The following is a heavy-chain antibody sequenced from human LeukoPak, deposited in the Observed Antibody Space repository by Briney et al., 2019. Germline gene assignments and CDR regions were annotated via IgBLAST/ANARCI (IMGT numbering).Heavy chain of an antibody. V-gene: IGHV3-33*01. Sequence: GGSLRLSCVASGFTFSSYGMHWVRQAPGKGLEWVAVVWYDGSNKYYADSVKGRFTISRDNSKNTLYLQMNSLRAEDTAVYYCARVIAAAGRPNWYFDPWGRGTLVTVSS. CDR2: VWYDGSNK. CDR3: ARVIAAAGRPNWYFDP. J-gene: IGHJ2*01. CDR1: GFTFSSYG. D-gene: IGHD6-13*01.